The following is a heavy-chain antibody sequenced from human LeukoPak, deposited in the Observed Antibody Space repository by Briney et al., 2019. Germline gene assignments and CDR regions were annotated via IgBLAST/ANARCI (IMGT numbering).Heavy chain of an antibody. V-gene: IGHV1-24*01. CDR2: FDPEDGET. CDR3: ATVAEGFSN. J-gene: IGHJ4*02. Sequence: ASVKVSCKVSGYTLTELSIHWVRQAPGKGLEWMGGFDPEDGETIYAQKFQGRVTMKEDTSTDTAYMELSSLRSEDTAVYYCATVAEGFSNWGQGTLVTVSS. CDR1: GYTLTELS.